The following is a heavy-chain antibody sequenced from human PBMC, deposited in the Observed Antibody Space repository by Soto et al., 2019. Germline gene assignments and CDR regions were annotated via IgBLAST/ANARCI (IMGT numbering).Heavy chain of an antibody. J-gene: IGHJ5*02. CDR3: ARENLDDSSSWYPFDP. Sequence: SETLSLTCTVSGGSISSGDYYWSWIRQPPGKGLEWIGYIYYSGSTYYNPSLKSRVTISVDTSKNQFSLKLSSVTAADTAVYYCARENLDDSSSWYPFDPWGQGTLVTVSS. CDR2: IYYSGST. CDR1: GGSISSGDYY. V-gene: IGHV4-30-4*01. D-gene: IGHD6-13*01.